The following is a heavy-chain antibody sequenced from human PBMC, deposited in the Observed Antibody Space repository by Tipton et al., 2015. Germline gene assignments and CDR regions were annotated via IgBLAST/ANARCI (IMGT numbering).Heavy chain of an antibody. CDR1: GFTFSEYS. J-gene: IGHJ4*02. Sequence: SLRLSCVASGFTFSEYSMSWVRQAPGKGLEWVANIRQDGSEKYYVDSVKGRFTISRDNAKNSLYLQMNSLRVEDTAVYYCGRGGVFSNNWYSFDYWGQGTLVTVSA. CDR3: GRGGVFSNNWYSFDY. CDR2: IRQDGSEK. V-gene: IGHV3-7*05. D-gene: IGHD1-1*01.